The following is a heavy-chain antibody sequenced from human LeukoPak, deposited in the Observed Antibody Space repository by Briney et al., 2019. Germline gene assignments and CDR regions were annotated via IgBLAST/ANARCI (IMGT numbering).Heavy chain of an antibody. V-gene: IGHV4-59*08. Sequence: SETLSLTCTVSGGSISSYYWSWIRQPPGKGLEWIGYIYYSGSIKYNPSLKSRVTISVDTSKNQFSLKLSSVTAADTAVYYCARHREGNDYWGQGTLVTVSS. CDR3: ARHREGNDY. CDR1: GGSISSYY. J-gene: IGHJ4*02. CDR2: IYYSGSI.